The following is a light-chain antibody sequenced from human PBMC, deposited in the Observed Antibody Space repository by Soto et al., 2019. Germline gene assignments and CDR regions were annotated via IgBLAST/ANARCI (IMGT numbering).Light chain of an antibody. J-gene: IGKJ5*01. CDR3: QQRNDWPRNS. CDR1: QSIANY. CDR2: GAS. V-gene: IGKV3-11*01. Sequence: EIVLTQSPDTLSLSPEERATLSCRASQSIANYVAWYHQRPGQAPRLVIYGASNRATDIPARFTGSGSGTDFTLTISSLEAEDSGVYYCQQRNDWPRNSFGQGTRLEIK.